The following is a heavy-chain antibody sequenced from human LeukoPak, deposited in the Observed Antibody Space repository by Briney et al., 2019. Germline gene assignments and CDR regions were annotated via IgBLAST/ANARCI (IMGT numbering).Heavy chain of an antibody. J-gene: IGHJ4*02. D-gene: IGHD2-2*01. Sequence: GESLRLSCAASGVSLSGYALHWVRQAPNKGLEWVAVISYDGRHTYYADSVRGRFTISRDNSQNTLYLQMNSLRPEDTAVYYCSKYAWESSTLDYWGQGTLVTVSS. V-gene: IGHV3-30*18. CDR1: GVSLSGYA. CDR2: ISYDGRHT. CDR3: SKYAWESSTLDY.